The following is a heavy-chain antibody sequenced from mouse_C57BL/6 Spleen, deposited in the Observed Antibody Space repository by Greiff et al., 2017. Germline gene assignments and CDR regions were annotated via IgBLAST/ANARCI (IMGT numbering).Heavy chain of an antibody. V-gene: IGHV2-2*01. CDR3: ARNSDDGYDDYAMDY. D-gene: IGHD2-2*01. CDR1: GFSLTSYG. J-gene: IGHJ4*01. Sequence: QVHVKQSGPGLVQPSQSLSITCTVSGFSLTSYGVHWVRQSPGKGLEWLGVIWSGGSTDYNAAFISRLSISKDNSKSQVFFKMNSLQADDTAIYYCARNSDDGYDDYAMDYWGQGTSVTVSS. CDR2: IWSGGST.